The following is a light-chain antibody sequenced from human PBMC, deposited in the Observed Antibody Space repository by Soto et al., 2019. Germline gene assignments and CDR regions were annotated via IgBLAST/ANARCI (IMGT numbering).Light chain of an antibody. CDR1: SSDIGIYEY. CDR3: SSYRSGTNGG. J-gene: IGLJ1*01. V-gene: IGLV2-14*01. CDR2: DVS. Sequence: QSALTQPASVSGSPGKSITISCTGNSSDIGIYEYVSWYQQHPGKAPKLMISDVSYRPSGVSNRFSGSKSGNTASLTISGLQAEDVADYYCSSYRSGTNGGFGTGTKLTVL.